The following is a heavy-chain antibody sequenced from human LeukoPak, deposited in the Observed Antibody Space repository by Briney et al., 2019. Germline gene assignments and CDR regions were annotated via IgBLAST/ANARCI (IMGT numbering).Heavy chain of an antibody. CDR3: ARDPVTLYSFDY. CDR2: ISSSGSTI. Sequence: GGSLRLSCAASGFTFSDYYMSWIRQAPGKGLEWVSYISSSGSTIYYADSVKGRFTISRDNAKNSRYLQMNSLRAEDTAVYYCARDPVTLYSFDYWGQGTLVTVSS. D-gene: IGHD4-23*01. CDR1: GFTFSDYY. J-gene: IGHJ4*02. V-gene: IGHV3-11*04.